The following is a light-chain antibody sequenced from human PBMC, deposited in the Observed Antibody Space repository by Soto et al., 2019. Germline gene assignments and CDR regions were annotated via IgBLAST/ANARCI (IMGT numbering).Light chain of an antibody. Sequence: EIVLKKSPGTLSLSPGERATLSCLASQSVSSSYLAWYQQKPGQAPRLFIYAASIRTTGIPDRFSGSGSGTDFTLTISRLEPEDFAVYYCQQYGLSPRTFGRGTKVDIK. J-gene: IGKJ1*01. CDR3: QQYGLSPRT. CDR2: AAS. CDR1: QSVSSSY. V-gene: IGKV3-20*01.